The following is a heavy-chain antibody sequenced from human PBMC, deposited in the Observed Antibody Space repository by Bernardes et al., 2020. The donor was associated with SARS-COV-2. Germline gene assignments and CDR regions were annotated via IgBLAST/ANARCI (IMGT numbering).Heavy chain of an antibody. D-gene: IGHD2-2*01. CDR1: GCSISSNY. Sequence: SETLYVTCTVSGCSISSNYLSWIRQAPGKGLEWIGSFYSSGSTNYNPSLNSRVTISVDLSKNQFSLTLSYVTTADTAVYYCARGGTSSIWFDPWGQGTLVTVSS. J-gene: IGHJ5*02. CDR2: FYSSGST. V-gene: IGHV4-59*01. CDR3: ARGGTSSIWFDP.